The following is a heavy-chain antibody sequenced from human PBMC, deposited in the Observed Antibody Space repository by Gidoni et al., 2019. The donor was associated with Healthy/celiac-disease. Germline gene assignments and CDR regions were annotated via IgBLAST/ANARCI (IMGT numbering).Heavy chain of an antibody. D-gene: IGHD2-2*01. V-gene: IGHV4-4*07. Sequence: QVQLQESGPGLVKPSETLSLTCPVSGGSISRYYWSWIRQPAGKGLEWIGRIYTSGSTNYNPSLKSRVTMSVDTFKNQFSLKLSSVTAADTAVYYCASIPLVPAAIPVGAFDIWGQGTMVTVSS. J-gene: IGHJ3*02. CDR3: ASIPLVPAAIPVGAFDI. CDR1: GGSISRYY. CDR2: IYTSGST.